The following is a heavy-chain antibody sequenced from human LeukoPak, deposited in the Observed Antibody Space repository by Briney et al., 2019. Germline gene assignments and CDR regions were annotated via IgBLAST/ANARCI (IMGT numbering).Heavy chain of an antibody. CDR3: AHISLESGDGPTDAFDI. J-gene: IGHJ3*02. CDR1: GFSLSTSGVG. D-gene: IGHD5-24*01. CDR2: IYWDDDK. Sequence: ESGPTLVNPTQTLTLTCTFSGFSLSTSGVGVGWIRQPPGKALEWLALIYWDDDKRYSPSLKSRLTITKDTSKNQVVLTMTNMDPVDTATYYCAHISLESGDGPTDAFDIWGQGTMVTVSS. V-gene: IGHV2-5*02.